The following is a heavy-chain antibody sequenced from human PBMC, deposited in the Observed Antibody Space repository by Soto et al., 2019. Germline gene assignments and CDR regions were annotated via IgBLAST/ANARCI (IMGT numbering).Heavy chain of an antibody. CDR1: GFTFSSYE. CDR3: AKGSGWHRGTTFDY. Sequence: PGGSLRLSCAASGFTFSSYEMNWVRQAPGKGLEWVSYISSSGSTIYYADSVKGRFTISRDNSKNTLYLQMNSLRAEDTAVYYCAKGSGWHRGTTFDYWGQGTLVTSPQ. CDR2: ISSSGSTI. J-gene: IGHJ4*02. V-gene: IGHV3-48*03. D-gene: IGHD6-19*01.